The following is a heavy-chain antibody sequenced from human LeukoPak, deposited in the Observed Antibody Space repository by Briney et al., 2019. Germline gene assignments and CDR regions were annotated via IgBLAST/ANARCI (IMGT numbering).Heavy chain of an antibody. J-gene: IGHJ3*02. D-gene: IGHD4-17*01. CDR2: IYSGGDT. CDR3: ARRSTVTRDVDI. V-gene: IGHV3-66*04. CDR1: GFTVSSNY. Sequence: RGSLRLSCAASGFTVSSNYMIWVRQAPGKGLEWVSVIYSGGDTYYANSVKGRFTISRDNSKNTVYLQVNSLRAEDTAVYYCARRSTVTRDVDIWGQGTMVTVSS.